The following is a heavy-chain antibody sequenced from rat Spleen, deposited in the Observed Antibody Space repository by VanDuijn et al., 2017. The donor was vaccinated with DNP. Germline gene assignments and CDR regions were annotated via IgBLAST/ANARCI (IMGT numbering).Heavy chain of an antibody. CDR1: GFTFSDYY. CDR2: IGSDGYAP. Sequence: EVHLVESGGGLVQPGNSLKLSCTASGFTFSDYYMAWVRQAPTKGLEWVAYIGSDGYAPYYGDSVKGRFTISRDNAKSTLYLQMDSQRSEDTTTYYFARPDHWGQGVTVTVSS. J-gene: IGHJ2*01. V-gene: IGHV5S23*01. D-gene: IGHD3-2*01. CDR3: ARPDH.